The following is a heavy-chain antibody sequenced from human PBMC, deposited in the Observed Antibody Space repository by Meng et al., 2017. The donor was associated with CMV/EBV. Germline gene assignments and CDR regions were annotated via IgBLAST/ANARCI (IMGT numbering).Heavy chain of an antibody. D-gene: IGHD1-26*01. CDR3: ASTVPLLRKWELQGGDAFDI. Sequence: SVKVSCKASGGTFSSYAISWVRQAPGQGLEWIGGIIPIFGTANYAQKFQGRVTITTDESTSTAYMELSSLRSEDTAVYYCASTVPLLRKWELQGGDAFDIWGQGTRVTVSS. CDR1: GGTFSSYA. V-gene: IGHV1-69*05. CDR2: IIPIFGTA. J-gene: IGHJ3*02.